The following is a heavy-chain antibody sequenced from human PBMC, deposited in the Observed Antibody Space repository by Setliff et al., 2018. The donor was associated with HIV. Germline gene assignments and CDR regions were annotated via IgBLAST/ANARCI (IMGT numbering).Heavy chain of an antibody. V-gene: IGHV4-34*01. CDR2: INHSGST. CDR1: GGSFSGYY. J-gene: IGHJ5*02. D-gene: IGHD3-22*01. CDR3: ARGGGTDITMIVVVTRNWFDP. Sequence: SSETLSLTCAVYGGSFSGYYWSWIRQPPGKGLEWIGEINHSGSTNYNPSLKSRVTISVDTSKNQFSLKLSSVTAADTAVYYCARGGGTDITMIVVVTRNWFDPWGQGTLVTVSS.